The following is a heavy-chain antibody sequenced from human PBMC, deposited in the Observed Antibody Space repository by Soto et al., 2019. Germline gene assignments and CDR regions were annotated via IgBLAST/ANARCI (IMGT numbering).Heavy chain of an antibody. J-gene: IGHJ4*02. CDR3: AHHPCFGSWPYSFDF. CDR2: IYWDDDK. V-gene: IGHV2-5*02. Sequence: SIPTLENPTHTLTLTGSFPGFSLSTSRAGVGWIRHPPGKALEWLALIYWDDDKRYSPSLRGRLTISKDTSKNQVVLTMTNMDPVDTAIFFFAHHPCFGSWPYSFDFWGQGTLVIVFS. D-gene: IGHD3-10*01. CDR1: GFSLSTSRAG.